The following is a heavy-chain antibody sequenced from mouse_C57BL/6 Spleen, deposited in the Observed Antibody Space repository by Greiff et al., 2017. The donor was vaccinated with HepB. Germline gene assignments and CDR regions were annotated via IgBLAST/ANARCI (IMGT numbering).Heavy chain of an antibody. CDR2: IWSGGST. CDR1: GFSLTSYG. CDR3: TRKAGYYGIYWYFDV. D-gene: IGHD1-1*01. Sequence: VKLQQSGPGLVQPSQSLSITCTVSGFSLTSYGVHWVRQSPGKGLEWLGVIWSGGSTDYNAAFISRLSISKDNSKSQVFFKMNSLQADDTAIYYCTRKAGYYGIYWYFDVWGTGTTVTVSS. J-gene: IGHJ1*03. V-gene: IGHV2-2*01.